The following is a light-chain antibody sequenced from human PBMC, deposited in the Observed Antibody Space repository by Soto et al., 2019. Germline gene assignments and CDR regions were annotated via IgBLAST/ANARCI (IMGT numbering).Light chain of an antibody. J-gene: IGKJ5*01. CDR1: QSVSSSY. CDR2: GAS. CDR3: QQYGTSPIT. V-gene: IGKV3-20*01. Sequence: DIVLTQSPGTLSLSPGDRATLSCMASQSVSSSYLAWYQQKPGQAPRLLIYGASSRATGIPDRFSGSGSGTDFTLTISRLEAEDFAVYYCQQYGTSPITFGQGTRLEIK.